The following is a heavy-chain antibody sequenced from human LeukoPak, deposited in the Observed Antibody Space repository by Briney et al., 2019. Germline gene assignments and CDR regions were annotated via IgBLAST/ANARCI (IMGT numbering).Heavy chain of an antibody. CDR3: LASPGYCSSTSCYMIDY. CDR2: IIPIFGTA. CDR1: GGTFSSYA. D-gene: IGHD2-2*02. Sequence: ASVKVSCKASGGTFSSYAISWVRQAPGQGLEWMGVIIPIFGTANYAQKFQGRVTITADESTSTAYMELSSLRSEDTAVYYCLASPGYCSSTSCYMIDYWGQGTLVTVSS. J-gene: IGHJ4*02. V-gene: IGHV1-69*13.